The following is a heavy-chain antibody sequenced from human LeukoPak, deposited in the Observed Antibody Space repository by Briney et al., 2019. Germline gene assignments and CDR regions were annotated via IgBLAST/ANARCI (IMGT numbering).Heavy chain of an antibody. Sequence: SETLSLTCTVSGGSISSSDWSWIRQPPGKGLEWIGYIYYSGSTNYNPSLKSRVTISVDTSKNQFSLKLSSVTAADTAVYYCAGGAGYSSGWYVYWGQGTLVTVSS. CDR3: AGGAGYSSGWYVY. J-gene: IGHJ4*02. CDR1: GGSISSSD. V-gene: IGHV4-59*01. D-gene: IGHD6-19*01. CDR2: IYYSGST.